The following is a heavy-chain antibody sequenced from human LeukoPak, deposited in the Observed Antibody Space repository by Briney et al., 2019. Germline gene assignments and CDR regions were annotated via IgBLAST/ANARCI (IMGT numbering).Heavy chain of an antibody. Sequence: VASVKVSCKASGYTFTSYGISWVRQAPGQGLEWMGWISAYNGNTNYAQKLQGRVTMTTDTSTSTAYMELRSLRSDDTAVYYCARESYGSGSYYFDYWGQGTLVTVSS. V-gene: IGHV1-18*01. D-gene: IGHD3-10*01. J-gene: IGHJ4*02. CDR1: GYTFTSYG. CDR2: ISAYNGNT. CDR3: ARESYGSGSYYFDY.